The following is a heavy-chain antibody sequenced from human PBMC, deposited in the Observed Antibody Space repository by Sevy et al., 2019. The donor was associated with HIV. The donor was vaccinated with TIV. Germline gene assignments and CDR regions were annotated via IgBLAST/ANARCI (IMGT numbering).Heavy chain of an antibody. V-gene: IGHV1-18*04. CDR3: ARDDHYYDSNGGDY. D-gene: IGHD3-22*01. Sequence: ASVKVSCKASGYTFTSYGISWVRQAPGQGLEWMGWISAYNGNTNYPQTLQGRVTMTTDTSTSTAYMELRSLRSDDTAVYYCARDDHYYDSNGGDYWGQGTLVTVSS. CDR2: ISAYNGNT. J-gene: IGHJ4*02. CDR1: GYTFTSYG.